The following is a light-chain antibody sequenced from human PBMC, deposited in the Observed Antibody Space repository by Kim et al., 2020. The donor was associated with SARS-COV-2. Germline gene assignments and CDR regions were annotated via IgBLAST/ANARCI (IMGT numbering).Light chain of an antibody. CDR3: QQYKSYPWT. Sequence: ASVGDIVSITCRASQSISSWLAWYQQKPGKAPKLLIHKASTLEGAVPSRFSGSESGTEFTLTISSLQPDDFATYYCQQYKSYPWTFGHGTKVDIK. CDR1: QSISSW. J-gene: IGKJ1*01. CDR2: KAS. V-gene: IGKV1-5*03.